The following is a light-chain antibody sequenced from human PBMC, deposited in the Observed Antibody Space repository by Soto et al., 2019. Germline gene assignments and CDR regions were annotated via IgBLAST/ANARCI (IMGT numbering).Light chain of an antibody. CDR2: KAS. J-gene: IGKJ2*01. CDR1: QSISSW. V-gene: IGKV1-5*03. CDR3: QQYNSYSMYT. Sequence: DMQMTQSPSTLSASVGDRVTITCRASQSISSWLAWYQQKPGKAPKLLIYKASSLESGVPSRFSGSGYGTEFTLTISSLQPDDFATYYCQQYNSYSMYTFGQGNKLDIK.